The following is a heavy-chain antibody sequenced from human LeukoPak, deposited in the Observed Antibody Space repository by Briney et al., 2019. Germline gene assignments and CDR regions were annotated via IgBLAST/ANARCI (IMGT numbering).Heavy chain of an antibody. CDR3: ARESVVTASPLDP. J-gene: IGHJ5*02. D-gene: IGHD2-21*02. V-gene: IGHV1-18*04. CDR1: GYTFTSYG. Sequence: ASVKVSCKASGYTFTSYGISWVRLAPGQGLEWMGWISPYNDNRNCAQKLQGRVTMTTDTSTSTAYMELRSLRSDDTAVYYCARESVVTASPLDPWGQGTLVTVSS. CDR2: ISPYNDNR.